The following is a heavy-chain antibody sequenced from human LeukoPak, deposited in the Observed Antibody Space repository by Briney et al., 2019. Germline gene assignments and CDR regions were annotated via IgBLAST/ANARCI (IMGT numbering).Heavy chain of an antibody. D-gene: IGHD4-17*01. CDR1: GFTFDDYG. V-gene: IGHV3-33*08. Sequence: GGSLRLSCAASGFTFDDYGMSWVRQAPGKGLEWVAVTWYDGSTEYYGDPVKGRFTISRDNSKNTLYLQMNSLRAEDTAVYYCARGSRRVGDYFDYWGQGTLVTVSS. CDR2: TWYDGSTE. J-gene: IGHJ4*02. CDR3: ARGSRRVGDYFDY.